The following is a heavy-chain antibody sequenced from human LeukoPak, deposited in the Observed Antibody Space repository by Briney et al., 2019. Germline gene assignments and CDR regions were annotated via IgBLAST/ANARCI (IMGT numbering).Heavy chain of an antibody. Sequence: SETLFLTCTVSGGSISSYYWRWIRQPPGKGLEWIGHIYYSGSTNYNPSLKSRVTISVDTSKNQFSLKLSSVTAADTAVYYCARLPHYGPVDYWGPGTLVTVSS. V-gene: IGHV4-59*01. CDR1: GGSISSYY. CDR3: ARLPHYGPVDY. J-gene: IGHJ4*02. D-gene: IGHD4-17*01. CDR2: IYYSGST.